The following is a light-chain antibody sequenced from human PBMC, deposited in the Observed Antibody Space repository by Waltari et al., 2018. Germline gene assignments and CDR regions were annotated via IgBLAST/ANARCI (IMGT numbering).Light chain of an antibody. J-gene: IGKJ1*01. CDR3: QQHYSTPRT. Sequence: DIVMTQSPDSLAVSLGERATIHCKSSQNILYSSNNKNYLAWYQLKPGQAPKLLFYWASTRESGVPERFSGSGSGTEFTLTINSLQAEDVAVYYCQQHYSTPRTFGQGTKVEIK. CDR1: QNILYSSNNKNY. CDR2: WAS. V-gene: IGKV4-1*01.